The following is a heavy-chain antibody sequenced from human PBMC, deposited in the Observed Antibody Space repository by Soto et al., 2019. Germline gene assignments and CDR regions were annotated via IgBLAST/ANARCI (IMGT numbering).Heavy chain of an antibody. CDR3: ARDRVEAALGTFDQ. V-gene: IGHV1-69*13. CDR1: GGTFSSYA. Sequence: GASVKVSCKASGGTFSSYAISWVRQAPGQGLEWMGGIIPIFGTANYAQKFQGRVTITADESTSTAYMELSSLRSEDTAVYYCARDRVEAALGTFDQWGQGTLVTVSS. J-gene: IGHJ4*02. CDR2: IIPIFGTA. D-gene: IGHD6-13*01.